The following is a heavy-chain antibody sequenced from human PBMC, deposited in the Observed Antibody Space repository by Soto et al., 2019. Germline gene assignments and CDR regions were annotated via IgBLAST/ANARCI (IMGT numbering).Heavy chain of an antibody. CDR3: ARGSDYCSGGSCYYHLYNWFDP. V-gene: IGHV4-39*07. D-gene: IGHD2-15*01. CDR2: IYYSGST. J-gene: IGHJ5*02. Sequence: SETLSLTCTVSGGSISSSSYYWGWIRQPPGKGLEWIGSIYYSGSTNYNPSLKSRVTISVDTSKNQFSLKLSSVTAADTAVYYCARGSDYCSGGSCYYHLYNWFDPWGQGTLVTVSS. CDR1: GGSISSSSYY.